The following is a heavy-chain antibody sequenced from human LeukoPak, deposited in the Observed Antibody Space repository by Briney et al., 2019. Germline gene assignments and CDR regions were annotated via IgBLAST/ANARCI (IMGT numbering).Heavy chain of an antibody. J-gene: IGHJ5*02. CDR2: ISNTAKTT. CDR3: ATLLSLQYVGYFDL. D-gene: IGHD5-12*01. CDR1: GVNLENHD. V-gene: IGHV3-48*01. Sequence: GGSLRLSCAASGVNLENHDFYWIRQAPGKGLEWVSYISNTAKTTYYGDSVKGRFTLSRDTAKSSVYLQMNGLRVEARAVYYCATLLSLQYVGYFDLWGQGTLVTVSS.